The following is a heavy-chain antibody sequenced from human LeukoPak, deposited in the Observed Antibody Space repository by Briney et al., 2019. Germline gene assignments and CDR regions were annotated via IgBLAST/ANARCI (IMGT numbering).Heavy chain of an antibody. Sequence: SVTLSLTCTVSGGSISSYYWSWIRQPPGKGLEWIGYIYYSGSTNYNPSLKSRVTISVDTSKNQFSLKLSSVTAADTAVYYCARHLGDADAFDIWGQGTMVTVSS. CDR1: GGSISSYY. V-gene: IGHV4-59*08. CDR3: ARHLGDADAFDI. D-gene: IGHD3-16*01. CDR2: IYYSGST. J-gene: IGHJ3*02.